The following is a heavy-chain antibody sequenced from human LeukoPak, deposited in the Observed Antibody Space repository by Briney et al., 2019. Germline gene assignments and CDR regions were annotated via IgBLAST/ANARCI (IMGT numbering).Heavy chain of an antibody. J-gene: IGHJ3*02. V-gene: IGHV4-34*01. CDR1: GGSLSGYY. CDR3: ARGNRPYGEHEAFGI. CDR2: INHSGST. D-gene: IGHD3-10*01. Sequence: PSETLSLTCAVYGGSLSGYYWSWIRQPPGKGLEWIGEINHSGSTNYNPSLQSRVTISVDTSKNQFSLKVSSVSAADTAVYYCARGNRPYGEHEAFGIWGHGTTVTVSP.